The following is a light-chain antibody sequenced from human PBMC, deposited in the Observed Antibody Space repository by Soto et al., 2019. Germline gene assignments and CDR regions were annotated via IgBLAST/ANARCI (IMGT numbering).Light chain of an antibody. V-gene: IGKV3-20*01. CDR2: VAS. Sequence: EIVLTQSPGTLSLSPGERATLSCRASSSVSSSYFAWYQQKPGQAPRLIIYVASNRATGIPDRFSGSGSGTDFTITISRLEPEDFAVYYCQQYSSSPPYTFGQGTKLEIK. CDR3: QQYSSSPPYT. CDR1: SSVSSSY. J-gene: IGKJ2*01.